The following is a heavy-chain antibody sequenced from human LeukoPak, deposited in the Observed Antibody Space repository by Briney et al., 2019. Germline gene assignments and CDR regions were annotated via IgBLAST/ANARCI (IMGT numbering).Heavy chain of an antibody. J-gene: IGHJ6*02. Sequence: GSLRLSCAASGFTVSSNYMSWVRQPPGEGPEWIGSISYSGRTHYNPSLKSRVSISVDTSKNQFSLNLSSVTAADTAVYYCARKKTGATNGLDVWGQGTTVTVSS. CDR3: ARKKTGATNGLDV. CDR2: ISYSGRT. D-gene: IGHD1-1*01. V-gene: IGHV4-39*01. CDR1: GFTVSSNY.